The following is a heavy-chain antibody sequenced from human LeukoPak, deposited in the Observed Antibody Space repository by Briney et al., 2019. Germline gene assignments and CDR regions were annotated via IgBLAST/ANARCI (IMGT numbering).Heavy chain of an antibody. D-gene: IGHD6-19*01. CDR2: IYPRGST. J-gene: IGHJ4*02. CDR1: GSSMSDYY. V-gene: IGHV4-4*07. Sequence: PSETLSLTCTVSGSSMSDYYWSWIRQPAGKGLEWIGRIYPRGSTNYNPSLKSRVTMSVDTSKNQFSLNLSSVTAADTAVYYCARERCSSGCHFDYWGQGSLVTVSS. CDR3: ARERCSSGCHFDY.